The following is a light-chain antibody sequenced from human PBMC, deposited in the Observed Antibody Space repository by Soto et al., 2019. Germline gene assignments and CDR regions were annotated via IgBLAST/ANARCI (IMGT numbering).Light chain of an antibody. Sequence: QSALTQPASVSGSPGQSITISCTGTSSDVGSYNLVSWYQQHPGKPPKLLIYEGSKRPSGVSNRFSGSKSGNTASLTISGLQAEDEADYYCCSYAGSSSFWVFGGGTNLTVL. J-gene: IGLJ3*02. CDR1: SSDVGSYNL. CDR2: EGS. CDR3: CSYAGSSSFWV. V-gene: IGLV2-23*01.